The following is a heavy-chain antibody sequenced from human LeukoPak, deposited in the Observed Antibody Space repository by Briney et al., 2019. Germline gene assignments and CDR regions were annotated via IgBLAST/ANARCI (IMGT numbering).Heavy chain of an antibody. CDR2: IIPVFGTA. V-gene: IGHV1-69*05. J-gene: IGHJ5*02. D-gene: IGHD3-22*01. CDR1: GGTFSSYA. CDR3: AREPMIGSHWFDP. Sequence: SVKVSCKASGGTFSSYAISWVRQAPGQGLEWMGRIIPVFGTANYAQKFQGRVTITTDESTSTAYMELSSLRSEDTAVYYCAREPMIGSHWFDPWGQGTLVTVSS.